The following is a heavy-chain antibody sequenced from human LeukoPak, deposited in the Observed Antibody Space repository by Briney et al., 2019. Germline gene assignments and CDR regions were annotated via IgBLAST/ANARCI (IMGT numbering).Heavy chain of an antibody. Sequence: ASVKVSCKASGYTFSSYGLTWVRQAPGQGLEWMGWISAYNGNTNYAQNLQGRVTMTTDTSTSTAYMELRSLKSDDTAVYYCARTTAVTPGWFDPWGQGTLVTVSS. V-gene: IGHV1-18*01. CDR3: ARTTAVTPGWFDP. CDR2: ISAYNGNT. J-gene: IGHJ5*02. CDR1: GYTFSSYG. D-gene: IGHD4-23*01.